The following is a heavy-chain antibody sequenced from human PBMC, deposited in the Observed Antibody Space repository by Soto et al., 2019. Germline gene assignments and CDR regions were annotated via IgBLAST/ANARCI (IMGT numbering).Heavy chain of an antibody. CDR3: ASRPRFCSTSSCYSLGYFDY. V-gene: IGHV5-51*01. D-gene: IGHD2-2*01. J-gene: IGHJ4*02. Sequence: PGESLKISCKGSGYNFPDYWIGWVRQMPGKGLEWMGIIYPGDSDIRYSTSFQGQVTISADKSISTAYLQWSSLMASDTAMYYCASRPRFCSTSSCYSLGYFDYWGQGILVTVSS. CDR2: IYPGDSDI. CDR1: GYNFPDYW.